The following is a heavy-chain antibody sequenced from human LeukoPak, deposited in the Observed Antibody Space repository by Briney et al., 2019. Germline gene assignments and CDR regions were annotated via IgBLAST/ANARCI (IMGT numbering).Heavy chain of an antibody. CDR3: ARDLAGYCRENNCYTGWFDI. CDR1: GGSISSHY. V-gene: IGHV4-59*11. CDR2: IYYSGST. D-gene: IGHD2-15*01. J-gene: IGHJ5*02. Sequence: SETLSLTCTVSGGSISSHYWSWIRQPPGKGLEWLGYIYYSGSTNYNPSLKSRVTISVDTSKNQFSLKQSSVTAADTAVYYCARDLAGYCRENNCYTGWFDIWGQGTLVTVSS.